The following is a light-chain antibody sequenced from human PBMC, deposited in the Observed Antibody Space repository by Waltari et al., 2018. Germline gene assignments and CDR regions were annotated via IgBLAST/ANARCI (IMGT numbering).Light chain of an antibody. Sequence: QSALTQPASVSGSPGQSITISCTGSSSDVGGDDSVSWYEDHPGQAPKVIIYDVNKRPSVVSHRFSGSKSGNTASLTISGLQAEDEATFYCSSQSTKNGVIFGGGTKVTVL. CDR3: SSQSTKNGVI. V-gene: IGLV2-14*03. J-gene: IGLJ2*01. CDR2: DVN. CDR1: SSDVGGDDS.